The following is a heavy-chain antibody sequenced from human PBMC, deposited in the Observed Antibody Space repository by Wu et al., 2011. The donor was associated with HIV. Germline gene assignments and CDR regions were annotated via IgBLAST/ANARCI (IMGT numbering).Heavy chain of an antibody. D-gene: IGHD6-25*01. CDR3: ARVSGRGTTSDFDY. CDR2: INPNNGGT. Sequence: QVQLVQSGAEVKKPGASVKVSCKASGYAFTGYYIHWVRQAPGQGLEWMGWINPNNGGTNYAQKFQGRVTMTRDTSISTAYMELSRLRSDDTAVYYCARVSGRGTTSDFDYWGQGTLVTVSS. CDR1: GYAFTGYY. J-gene: IGHJ4*02. V-gene: IGHV1-2*02.